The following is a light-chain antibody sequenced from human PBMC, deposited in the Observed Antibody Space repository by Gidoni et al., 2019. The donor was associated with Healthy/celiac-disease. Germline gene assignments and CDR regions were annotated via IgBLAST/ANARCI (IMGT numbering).Light chain of an antibody. CDR1: QAISSW. Sequence: DIQMTQSPSSLSASVGDRVTITCRASQAISSWLAWYQQKPGKAPKLLIYHASTLQTGVPSRFSGSGSGTDFTLTISSLQPEDVATYYCQKYNSYPETFGQGTKVEIK. CDR3: QKYNSYPET. V-gene: IGKV1-27*01. J-gene: IGKJ1*01. CDR2: HAS.